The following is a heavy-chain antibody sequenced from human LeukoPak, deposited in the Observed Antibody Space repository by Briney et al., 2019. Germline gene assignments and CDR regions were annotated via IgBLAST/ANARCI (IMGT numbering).Heavy chain of an antibody. J-gene: IGHJ4*02. CDR2: ISGSGGSK. Sequence: GGSLRLSCAASGFTFSSYAMSWVRQAPGKGLEWVSGISGSGGSKYYADSVKGRFTISRDKSKNTLYLQMNSLRAEDTAVYYCAKGTYSSPPPGYFDYWGQGTLVTVSS. V-gene: IGHV3-23*01. CDR1: GFTFSSYA. CDR3: AKGTYSSPPPGYFDY. D-gene: IGHD6-13*01.